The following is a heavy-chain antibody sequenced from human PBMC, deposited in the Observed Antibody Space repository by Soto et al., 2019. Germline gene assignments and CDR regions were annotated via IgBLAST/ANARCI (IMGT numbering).Heavy chain of an antibody. CDR1: GFTFSGSA. V-gene: IGHV3-73*01. CDR2: IRSKANSYAT. Sequence: GGSLRLSCAASGFTFSGSAMHWVRQASGKGLEWVGRIRSKANSYATAYAASVKGRFTISRDDSKNTAYLQMNSLKTEDTAVYYCTRHCAVVEGTPLAFDIWGQGTMVTVSS. CDR3: TRHCAVVEGTPLAFDI. J-gene: IGHJ3*02. D-gene: IGHD3-22*01.